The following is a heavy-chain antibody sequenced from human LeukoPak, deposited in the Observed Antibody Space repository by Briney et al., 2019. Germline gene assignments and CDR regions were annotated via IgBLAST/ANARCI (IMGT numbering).Heavy chain of an antibody. J-gene: IGHJ4*02. D-gene: IGHD5-18*01. CDR1: GFTFSSYG. CDR3: AKDQGYSYGLTFDY. CDR2: ISGSGGST. V-gene: IGHV3-23*01. Sequence: GGSLRLSCAASGFTFSSYGMSWVRQAPGKGLEWVSAISGSGGSTYYADSVKGRFTISKNTLYLQMNSLRAEDTAVYYCAKDQGYSYGLTFDYWGQGTLVTVSS.